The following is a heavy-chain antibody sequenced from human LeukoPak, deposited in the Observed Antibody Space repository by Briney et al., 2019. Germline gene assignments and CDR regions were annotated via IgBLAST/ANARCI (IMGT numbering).Heavy chain of an antibody. J-gene: IGHJ6*02. V-gene: IGHV3-20*01. D-gene: IGHD3-9*01. CDR1: GFTFDDYG. CDR2: INWNGGST. Sequence: GGSPRLSCAGSGFTFDDYGMSWVRQAPGKGLEWVSGINWNGGSTGYADSVKGRFTISRDNAKNSLYLQMNSLRAEDTALYHCPRVYYDNYYGMDVWGQGTTVTVSS. CDR3: PRVYYDNYYGMDV.